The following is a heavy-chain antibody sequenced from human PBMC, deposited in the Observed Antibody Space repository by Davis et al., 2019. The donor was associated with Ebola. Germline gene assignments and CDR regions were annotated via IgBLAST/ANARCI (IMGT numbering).Heavy chain of an antibody. D-gene: IGHD4-17*01. CDR2: ITSDSDYI. CDR3: ARATVLDY. Sequence: GESLKISCAASGFTFSTYSMSWVRQAPGKGLEWVSSITSDSDYIYYADSAKGRFTISRDNAKNSLYLQMNSLKTEDAAVYYCARATVLDYWGQGTLVTVSS. J-gene: IGHJ4*02. CDR1: GFTFSTYS. V-gene: IGHV3-21*01.